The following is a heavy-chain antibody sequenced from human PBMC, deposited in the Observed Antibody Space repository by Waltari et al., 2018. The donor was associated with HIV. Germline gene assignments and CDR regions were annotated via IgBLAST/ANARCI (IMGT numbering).Heavy chain of an antibody. J-gene: IGHJ2*01. CDR1: GGSVSSRSYF. CDR2: IYYTGRA. D-gene: IGHD1-26*01. CDR3: ARHALRVGAAYWNFDL. V-gene: IGHV4-39*01. Sequence: QLQLQESGPGLVKPSETLSPTCTVPGGSVSSRSYFRGWILQPPGTGLEWVGRIYYTGRAYYNPSLKSRVTISVDTSKNQFSLKVTSVTAADTAVYYCARHALRVGAAYWNFDLWGRGTLVTVSS.